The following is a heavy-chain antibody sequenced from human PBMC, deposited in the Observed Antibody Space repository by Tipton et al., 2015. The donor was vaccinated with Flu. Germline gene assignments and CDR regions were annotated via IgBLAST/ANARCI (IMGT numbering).Heavy chain of an antibody. V-gene: IGHV4-4*07. Sequence: TLSLTCTVSGGSISSYYWSWIRQPAGKGLEWIGRIYTSGSTNYNPSLKRRVTMSVDTSKNQFSLKLSSVTAADTAVYYCARYSSSWSHYGMDVWGQGTTVTVSS. CDR3: ARYSSSWSHYGMDV. CDR1: GGSISSYY. D-gene: IGHD6-13*01. CDR2: IYTSGST. J-gene: IGHJ6*02.